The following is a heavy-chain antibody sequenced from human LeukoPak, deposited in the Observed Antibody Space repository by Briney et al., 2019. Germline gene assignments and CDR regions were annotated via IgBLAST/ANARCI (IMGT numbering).Heavy chain of an antibody. V-gene: IGHV3-30*03. D-gene: IGHD2-21*02. CDR1: GFTFSSYS. CDR3: ARCGGDCSIPYYFDY. Sequence: GGSLRLSCAASGFTFSSYSMNWVRQAPGKGLEWVAVISYDGSNKYYADSVKGRFTISRDNSKNTLYLQMNSLRAEDTAVYYCARCGGDCSIPYYFDYWGQGTLVTVSS. J-gene: IGHJ4*02. CDR2: ISYDGSNK.